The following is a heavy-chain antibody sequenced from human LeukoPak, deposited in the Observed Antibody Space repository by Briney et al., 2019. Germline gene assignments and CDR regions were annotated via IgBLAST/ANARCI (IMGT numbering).Heavy chain of an antibody. CDR2: ISYDGSNK. V-gene: IGHV3-30*03. Sequence: PGRSLRLSCAASGFTFSSYGMHWVRQAPGKGLEWVAVISYDGSNKYYADSVKGRFTISRDNSKNTLYLQMNSLRAEDTAVYYCARDDTYGGPINYYFDYWGQGTLVTVSS. D-gene: IGHD4-23*01. J-gene: IGHJ4*02. CDR3: ARDDTYGGPINYYFDY. CDR1: GFTFSSYG.